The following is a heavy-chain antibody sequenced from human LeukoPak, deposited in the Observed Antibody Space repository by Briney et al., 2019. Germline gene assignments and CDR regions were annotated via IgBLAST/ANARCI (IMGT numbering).Heavy chain of an antibody. CDR2: INHSGST. J-gene: IGHJ6*04. Sequence: PSETLSLTCAVYGGSFSGYYWSWIRQPPGKGLEWIGEINHSGSTNYNPSLKSRVTISVDTSKNQFSLKLSSVTAADTAVYYCASGRVVAAVYYYYGMDVWGKGTTVSVSS. CDR3: ASGRVVAAVYYYYGMDV. D-gene: IGHD2-15*01. V-gene: IGHV4-34*01. CDR1: GGSFSGYY.